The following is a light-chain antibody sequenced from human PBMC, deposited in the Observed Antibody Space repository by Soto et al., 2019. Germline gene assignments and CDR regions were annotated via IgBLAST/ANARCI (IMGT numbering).Light chain of an antibody. CDR1: QSIGDS. CDR2: DVS. V-gene: IGKV1-5*01. CDR3: QQYNGYSRT. J-gene: IGKJ1*01. Sequence: DIQMTHSPSTLSASVGDRITIPCRASQSIGDSLAWYQQKPGKAPYLLISDVSSLERGVPSRFSGSGSGTEFTLTISSMQPDDFATFYCQQYNGYSRTFGQGTKVDIK.